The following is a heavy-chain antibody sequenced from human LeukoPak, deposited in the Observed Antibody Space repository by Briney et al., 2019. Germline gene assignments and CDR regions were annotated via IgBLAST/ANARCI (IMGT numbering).Heavy chain of an antibody. V-gene: IGHV4-59*04. D-gene: IGHD2-21*01. CDR3: HSDCVAY. Sequence: SETLSLTCTVSSGSISSYYWSWIRQPPGKGLEWIGSLHYSGTYYNPSLKSRVTISLDTSKNQFSLKLTSVTAADTAVYFCHSDCVAYWGQGTVVTVSS. CDR2: LHYSGT. J-gene: IGHJ4*02. CDR1: SGSISSYY.